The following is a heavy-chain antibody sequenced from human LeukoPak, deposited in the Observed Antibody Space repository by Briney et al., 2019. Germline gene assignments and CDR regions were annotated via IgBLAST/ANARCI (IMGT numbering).Heavy chain of an antibody. V-gene: IGHV1-8*03. D-gene: IGHD1-26*01. CDR3: ARSDHNSWNAFDI. Sequence: GASVKVSRKASGYTFGSDDINWVRQATGQGLEWMGWINPNNGNLGYAQKFQGRVTITRNTPISTAYMELSSLTSEDTAVYYCARSDHNSWNAFDIWGQGTMVTVSS. CDR1: GYTFGSDD. CDR2: INPNNGNL. J-gene: IGHJ3*02.